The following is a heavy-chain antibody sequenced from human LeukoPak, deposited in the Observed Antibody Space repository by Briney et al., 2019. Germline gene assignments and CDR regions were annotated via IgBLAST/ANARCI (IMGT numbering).Heavy chain of an antibody. CDR1: GYTFTSHD. CDR2: MNPNTGNT. Sequence: ASVKVSCMASGYTFTSHDINWVRRATGQGLEWMGWMNPNTGNTGYAQKFQGRVTMTRDTSISTAYLELSSLTSEDTAVYYCARTQEVLPALWGQGTLVAVSS. V-gene: IGHV1-8*01. CDR3: ARTQEVLPAL. J-gene: IGHJ4*02. D-gene: IGHD2/OR15-2a*01.